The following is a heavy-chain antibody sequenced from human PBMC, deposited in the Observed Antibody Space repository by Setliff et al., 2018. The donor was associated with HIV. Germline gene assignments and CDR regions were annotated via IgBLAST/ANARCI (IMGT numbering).Heavy chain of an antibody. CDR1: GGSFIGSSFQ. J-gene: IGHJ4*02. CDR3: ARGPPFAY. CDR2: IAYSGTTMYF. Sequence: PSETLSLTCNVSGGSFIGSSFQSTGIRQAPGKGLEWIGDIAYSGTTMYFNYNPSLESRLSLSEDTSRHQFSLKLTSVTADDTGIYYCARGPPFAYWGQGLLVTVSS. V-gene: IGHV4-39*07.